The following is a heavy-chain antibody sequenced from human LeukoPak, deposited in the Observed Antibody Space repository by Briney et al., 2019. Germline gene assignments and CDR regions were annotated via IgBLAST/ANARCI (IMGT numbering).Heavy chain of an antibody. CDR3: TREDRPYCPFAY. CDR1: GGSIDITNY. V-gene: IGHV4-4*02. Sequence: SETLSLTCGVSGGSIDITNYWSWVRQAPGKGLEWTGEIAHDGTINYNPSLRSRVAMSLDRANNQFSLSLTSVTAADTAVYYCTREDRPYCPFAYWGQGVLVTVSS. CDR2: IAHDGTI. D-gene: IGHD1-26*01. J-gene: IGHJ4*02.